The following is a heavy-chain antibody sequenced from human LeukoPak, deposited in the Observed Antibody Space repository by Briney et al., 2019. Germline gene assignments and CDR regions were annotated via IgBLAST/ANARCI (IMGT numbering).Heavy chain of an antibody. D-gene: IGHD3-10*01. Sequence: PGRSLRLSCAASGFTFSSYGMHWVRQAPVKGLEWVAVISYDGSNKYYADSVKGRFTISRDNSKNTLYLQMNSLRAEDTAVYYCAKDFGTMVRGVTGDYRGQGTLVTVSS. V-gene: IGHV3-30*18. J-gene: IGHJ4*02. CDR1: GFTFSSYG. CDR3: AKDFGTMVRGVTGDY. CDR2: ISYDGSNK.